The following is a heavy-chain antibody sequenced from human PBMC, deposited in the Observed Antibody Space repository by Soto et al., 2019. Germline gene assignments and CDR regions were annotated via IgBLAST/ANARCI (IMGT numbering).Heavy chain of an antibody. V-gene: IGHV3-48*02. Sequence: EVQLVESGGGLVQPGGSLRLSCAASGFTFRSYAMNWVRQAPGKGLEWVSYINSGSSTIYYADSAKGRFSISRDNAKNSLYLQMNSLRDEDTAVYFCVRDRGYTGYDLAYWGQGALVTVSS. CDR3: VRDRGYTGYDLAY. CDR1: GFTFRSYA. D-gene: IGHD5-12*01. J-gene: IGHJ4*02. CDR2: INSGSSTI.